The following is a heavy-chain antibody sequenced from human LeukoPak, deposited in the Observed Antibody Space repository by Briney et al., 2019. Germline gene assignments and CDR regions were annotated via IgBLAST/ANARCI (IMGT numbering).Heavy chain of an antibody. V-gene: IGHV1-8*01. J-gene: IGHJ4*02. CDR3: ARIAAAGNRRLNY. CDR2: MNPNSGNT. Sequence: SVKVSCKASRYTFTSYDINWVRQATGQGLEWMGWMNPNSGNTGYAQKFQGRITMTRNTSISTAYMELSSLTSEDTAVYYCARIAAAGNRRLNYWGQGTLVTVSS. CDR1: RYTFTSYD. D-gene: IGHD6-13*01.